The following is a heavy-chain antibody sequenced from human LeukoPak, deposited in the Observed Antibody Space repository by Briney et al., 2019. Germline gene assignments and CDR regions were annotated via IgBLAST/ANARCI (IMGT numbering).Heavy chain of an antibody. V-gene: IGHV3-30*02. CDR1: GFTFSSYG. CDR3: AKDLREAQLWLYYFDY. D-gene: IGHD5-18*01. J-gene: IGHJ4*02. CDR2: IRYDGSNK. Sequence: QPGGSLRLSCAASGFTFSSYGMHWVRQAPGKGLEWVAFIRYDGSNKYYADSVKGRFTISRDNSKNTLYLQMNSLRAEDTAVYYCAKDLREAQLWLYYFDYWGQGTLVTVSS.